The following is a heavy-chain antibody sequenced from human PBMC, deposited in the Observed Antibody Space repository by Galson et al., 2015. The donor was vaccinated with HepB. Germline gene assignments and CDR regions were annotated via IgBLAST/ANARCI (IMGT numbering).Heavy chain of an antibody. CDR2: IKSKTDGGTT. J-gene: IGHJ4*02. Sequence: LRLSCAASGFTFSNAWMSWVRQAPGRGVEWVGRIKSKTDGGTTDYAAPVKDRFTFSRDDSKNTLYLQMNSLKSEDTAVYYCTTQDYGDSVSADYWGQGTLVTVSS. D-gene: IGHD4-17*01. V-gene: IGHV3-15*01. CDR3: TTQDYGDSVSADY. CDR1: GFTFSNAW.